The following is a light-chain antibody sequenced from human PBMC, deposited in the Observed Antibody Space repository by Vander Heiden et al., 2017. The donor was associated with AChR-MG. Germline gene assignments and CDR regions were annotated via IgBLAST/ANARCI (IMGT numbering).Light chain of an antibody. J-gene: IGLJ3*02. CDR1: SGSIASNY. Sequence: NFMLTQPHSLSESPGKTVTISCTGSSGSIASNYVQWYQQRPGSAPTTVSYEDNQRPSGVPDRFSGSIDSSSNSASLTISGLKTEDEAYYYCQSYDSSDWVFGGGTKLTV. V-gene: IGLV6-57*02. CDR3: QSYDSSDWV. CDR2: EDN.